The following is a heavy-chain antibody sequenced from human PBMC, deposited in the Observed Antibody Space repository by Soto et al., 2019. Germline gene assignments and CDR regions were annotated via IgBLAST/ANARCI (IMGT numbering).Heavy chain of an antibody. V-gene: IGHV1-18*01. J-gene: IGHJ4*02. D-gene: IGHD3-16*01. CDR1: GYTFTSYG. CDR2: INPYNGNT. CDR3: ARDWFGIDY. Sequence: QVQLVQSGAEVKKPGASVKVSCKASGYTFTSYGISWVRQAPGQGLEWMGWINPYNGNTNYAQKRQGRVTMTTATSTNTAYLELRRLRSDDTAVYYCARDWFGIDYWGQGTLVTVSS.